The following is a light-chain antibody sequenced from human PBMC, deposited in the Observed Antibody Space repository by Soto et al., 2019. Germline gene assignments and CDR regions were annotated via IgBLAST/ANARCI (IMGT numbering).Light chain of an antibody. CDR2: EVS. CDR1: SSDVGAYGY. CDR3: SSYTTSSTVV. V-gene: IGLV2-14*01. Sequence: QSALTQPASVSGSPGQSITISCTGTSSDVGAYGYVSWYQQHPGKAPKLMIYEVSYRPSGVSNRVSGSKSGNAASLTISGLQAEDEADYDCSSYTTSSTVVFGGGTKLTVL. J-gene: IGLJ2*01.